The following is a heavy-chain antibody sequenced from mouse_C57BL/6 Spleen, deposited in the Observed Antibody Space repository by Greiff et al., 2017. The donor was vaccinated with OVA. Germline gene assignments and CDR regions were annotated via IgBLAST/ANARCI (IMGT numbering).Heavy chain of an antibody. V-gene: IGHV3-6*01. J-gene: IGHJ3*01. CDR3: ASSYYSNPWFAY. D-gene: IGHD2-5*01. CDR2: ISYDGSN. Sequence: VQLKESGPGLVKPSQSLSLTCSVTGYSITSGYYWNWIRQFPGNKLEWMGYISYDGSNNYNPSLKNRISITRDTSKNQFFLKLNSVTTEDTATYYCASSYYSNPWFAYWGQGTLVTVSA. CDR1: GYSITSGYY.